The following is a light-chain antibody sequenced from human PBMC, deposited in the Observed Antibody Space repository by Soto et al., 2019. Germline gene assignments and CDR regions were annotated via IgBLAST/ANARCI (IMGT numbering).Light chain of an antibody. CDR3: QQYNSYPWT. J-gene: IGKJ1*01. CDR2: DAS. CDR1: QSISSW. V-gene: IGKV1-5*01. Sequence: DIQMTQSPSSVSASVGDRVTITCRASQSISSWLAWYQQKPGKAPKLLIYDASSLESGVPSRFSGSGSGTEFTLTISSLQPDDFATYYCQQYNSYPWTFGLGTKVDIK.